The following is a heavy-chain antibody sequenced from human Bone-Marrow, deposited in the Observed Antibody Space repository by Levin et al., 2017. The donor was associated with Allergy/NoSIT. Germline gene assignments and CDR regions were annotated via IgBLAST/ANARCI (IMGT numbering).Heavy chain of an antibody. CDR3: VRDFYSSGPGDFDY. J-gene: IGHJ4*02. CDR1: GFTFSRYW. D-gene: IGHD6-19*01. Sequence: SCAASGFTFSRYWMAWVRQAPGKGLECVAYIKHDGNEAYYVTSVEGRFTISRDNAKNSLFLQMNSLRAEDTAVYYCVRDFYSSGPGDFDYWGQGSLVTVSS. CDR2: IKHDGNEA. V-gene: IGHV3-7*01.